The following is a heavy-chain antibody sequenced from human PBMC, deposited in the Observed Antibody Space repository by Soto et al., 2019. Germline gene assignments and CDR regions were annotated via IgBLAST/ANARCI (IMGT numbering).Heavy chain of an antibody. CDR2: FDPEDGET. J-gene: IGHJ4*02. Sequence: ASVKVSFKVSGYTLTELSMHWLRQAPGKGLEWMGGFDPEDGETIYAQKFQGRVTMTEDTSTDTAYMELSSLRSEDTAVYYCATDGFGTLRYFDWLPDGWGQGTLVTVSS. CDR1: GYTLTELS. CDR3: ATDGFGTLRYFDWLPDG. D-gene: IGHD3-9*01. V-gene: IGHV1-24*01.